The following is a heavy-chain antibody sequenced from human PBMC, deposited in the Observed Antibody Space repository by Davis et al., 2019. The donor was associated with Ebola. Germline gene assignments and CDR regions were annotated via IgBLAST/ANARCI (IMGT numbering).Heavy chain of an antibody. CDR2: INHSGST. CDR1: GGSVSSGSYY. CDR3: ARVAGPPGYCSSTSCYKPYYLGWWFDP. D-gene: IGHD2-2*02. Sequence: PSETLSLTCTVSGGSVSSGSYYWSWIRQPPGKGLEWIGEINHSGSTNYNPSLKSRVTISVDTSKNQFSLKLSSVTAADTAVYYCARVAGPPGYCSSTSCYKPYYLGWWFDPWGQGTLVTVSS. J-gene: IGHJ5*02. V-gene: IGHV4-39*07.